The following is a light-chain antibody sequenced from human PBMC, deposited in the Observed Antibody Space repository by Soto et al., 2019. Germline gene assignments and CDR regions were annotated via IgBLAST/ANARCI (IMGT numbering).Light chain of an antibody. CDR2: GAS. CDR3: QQYGTSEII. CDR1: HSVSSSY. Sequence: EIVMTQSPGTLSFSPGERATLSCRASHSVSSSYLAWYQQKPGQAPRLLIYGASSRATGIPDRFSGSGSGTDFTLTISRLETEDFAVFYCQQYGTSEIIFGQGTRLEIK. J-gene: IGKJ5*01. V-gene: IGKV3-20*01.